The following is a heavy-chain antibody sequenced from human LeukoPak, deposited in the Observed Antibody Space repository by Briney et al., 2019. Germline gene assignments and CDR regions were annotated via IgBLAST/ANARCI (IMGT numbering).Heavy chain of an antibody. Sequence: GGSLRLSCEVSGFTFNSYWIHWVRQTPGKGLEWVSSIDFDGSDTRYADSVTGRFTISRDNAKNTLYLQMNSLRAEDTAVYYCARDPRTAFDVWGQGTMVTVSS. CDR2: IDFDGSDT. CDR3: ARDPRTAFDV. J-gene: IGHJ3*01. CDR1: GFTFNSYW. V-gene: IGHV3-74*01.